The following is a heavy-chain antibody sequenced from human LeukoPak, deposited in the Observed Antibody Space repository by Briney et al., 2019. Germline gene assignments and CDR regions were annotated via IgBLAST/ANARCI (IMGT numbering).Heavy chain of an antibody. Sequence: SETLSLTCAVYGGSFSGYYWSWIRQPPGKGLEWIGEINHSGSTNYNPSLKSRVPISVDTSKNQFSLKLSSVTAADTAVYYCARGRSSSWSRRDAFDIWGQGTMVTVSS. V-gene: IGHV4-34*01. J-gene: IGHJ3*02. D-gene: IGHD6-13*01. CDR2: INHSGST. CDR3: ARGRSSSWSRRDAFDI. CDR1: GGSFSGYY.